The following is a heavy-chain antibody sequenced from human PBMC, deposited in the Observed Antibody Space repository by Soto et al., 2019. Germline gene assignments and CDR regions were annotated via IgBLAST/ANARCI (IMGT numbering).Heavy chain of an antibody. CDR1: GGSISSYY. J-gene: IGHJ3*02. CDR2: IYYSGST. Sequence: SETLSLTCTVSGGSISSYYWSWIRQPPGKGLEWIGYIYYSGSTNYNPSLKSRVTISVDTSKNQFSLKLSSVTAADTAVYYCARSSEGVEYFAFDIWGQGTMVTVSS. CDR3: ARSSEGVEYFAFDI. V-gene: IGHV4-59*08. D-gene: IGHD3-9*01.